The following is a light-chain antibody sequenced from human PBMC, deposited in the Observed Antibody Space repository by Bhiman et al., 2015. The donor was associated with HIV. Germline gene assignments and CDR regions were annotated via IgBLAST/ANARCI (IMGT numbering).Light chain of an antibody. Sequence: QSVLTQPPSVSAAPGQKVTISCSGSSSNIGNNYVSWYQQLPGTAPKLLIYENNKRPSGIPDRFSGSKSGTSATLGITGLQAEDEADYHCAVWDDSLNGYVFGTGTKVTVV. CDR1: SSNIGNNY. J-gene: IGLJ1*01. V-gene: IGLV1-51*02. CDR2: ENN. CDR3: AVWDDSLNGYV.